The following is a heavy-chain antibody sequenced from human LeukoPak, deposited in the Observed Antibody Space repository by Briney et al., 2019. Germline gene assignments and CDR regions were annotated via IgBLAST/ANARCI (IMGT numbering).Heavy chain of an antibody. J-gene: IGHJ6*03. CDR2: MNPSGSS. D-gene: IGHD3-22*01. CDR1: GGSFSGYY. Sequence: SETLSLTCAVYGGSFSGYYWTWIRQTPEKGLEWIGEMNPSGSSNYNPSLKSRVTISVDTSKNQFSLELSSVTAADTAVYYCARGRQDVTMIVVVMTAVSYYLDVWGKGTTVTVS. V-gene: IGHV4-34*01. CDR3: ARGRQDVTMIVVVMTAVSYYLDV.